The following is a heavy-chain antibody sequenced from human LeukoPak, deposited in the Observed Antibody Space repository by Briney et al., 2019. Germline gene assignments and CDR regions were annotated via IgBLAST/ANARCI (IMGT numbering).Heavy chain of an antibody. D-gene: IGHD5-24*01. CDR1: GGSISSSSYY. V-gene: IGHV4-39*01. CDR3: VRWLQQLGGYYFDY. CDR2: IYYSGST. Sequence: SETLSLTCTVSGGSISSSSYYWGWIRQPPGKGLEWIGSIYYSGSTYYNPSLKGRVTISVDTSKNQFSLKLSSVTAADTAVYYCVRWLQQLGGYYFDYWGQGTLVTVSS. J-gene: IGHJ4*02.